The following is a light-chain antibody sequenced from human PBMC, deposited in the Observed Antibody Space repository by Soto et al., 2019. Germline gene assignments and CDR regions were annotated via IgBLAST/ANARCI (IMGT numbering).Light chain of an antibody. V-gene: IGKV2D-29*01. Sequence: DIVMIQTPLSLSVTPGQPASISCKSSQSLLHSDGKTYLYWYLQKPGQAPQLLIYEVSNGFSGVPDRFSGSGSGTDFTLKISRVEAEDVGVYYCMQSIQLPLTFGPGTKVDIK. CDR2: EVS. CDR1: QSLLHSDGKTY. J-gene: IGKJ3*01. CDR3: MQSIQLPLT.